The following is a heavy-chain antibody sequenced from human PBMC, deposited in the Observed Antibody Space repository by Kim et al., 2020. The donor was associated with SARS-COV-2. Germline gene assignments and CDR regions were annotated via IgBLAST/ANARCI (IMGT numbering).Heavy chain of an antibody. V-gene: IGHV1-46*01. CDR2: INPSGGST. CDR3: ARDQNPRKLRYFDWLLSGSWGMDV. Sequence: ASVKVSCKASGYTFTSYYMHWVRQSPGQGLEWMGIINPSGGSTSYAQKFQGRVTMTRDTSTSTVYMELSSLRSEDTAVYYCARDQNPRKLRYFDWLLSGSWGMDVWGQGTTVTVSS. J-gene: IGHJ6*02. CDR1: GYTFTSYY. D-gene: IGHD3-9*01.